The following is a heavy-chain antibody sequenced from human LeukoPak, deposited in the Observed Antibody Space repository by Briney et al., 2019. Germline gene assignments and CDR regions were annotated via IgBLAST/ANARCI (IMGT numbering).Heavy chain of an antibody. J-gene: IGHJ4*02. Sequence: SGGSLRLSCAASGFTLSSYWMTWVRQAPGKGLEWVATINLGGSEKYYGDSVKGRFTISRDNTKNSLYLQMNSLRVDDTALYYCARARIDYWGQGALVTVSS. CDR2: INLGGSEK. CDR1: GFTLSSYW. V-gene: IGHV3-7*01. CDR3: ARARIDY.